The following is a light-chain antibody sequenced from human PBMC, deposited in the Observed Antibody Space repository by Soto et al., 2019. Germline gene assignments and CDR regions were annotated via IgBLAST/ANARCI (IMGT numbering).Light chain of an antibody. CDR3: QQRSNWPPIT. J-gene: IGKJ5*01. Sequence: EIVLTQSPATLSLSPRERATLSCRASQSVNTYLAWYQQKPGQAPRLLIYDASNRATGIPARFSGSGSGTDFTLTISSLEPEDFAVYYCQQRSNWPPITFGQGTRLEIK. CDR2: DAS. V-gene: IGKV3-11*01. CDR1: QSVNTY.